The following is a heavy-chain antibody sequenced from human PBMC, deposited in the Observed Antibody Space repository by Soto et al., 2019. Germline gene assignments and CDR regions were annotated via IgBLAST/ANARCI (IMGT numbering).Heavy chain of an antibody. CDR2: ISYDGSNK. V-gene: IGHV3-30*18. J-gene: IGHJ4*02. CDR1: GFTFSSYG. D-gene: IGHD3-10*01. Sequence: QVQLVESGGGVVQPGRSLRLSCAASGFTFSSYGIHWVRQTPGKGLEWVAVISYDGSNKYYADSVKGRFTISRDNSKNTLYLQMNSLRAEDTAVYYCAKDYYGSGSYFDYWGQGTLVTVSS. CDR3: AKDYYGSGSYFDY.